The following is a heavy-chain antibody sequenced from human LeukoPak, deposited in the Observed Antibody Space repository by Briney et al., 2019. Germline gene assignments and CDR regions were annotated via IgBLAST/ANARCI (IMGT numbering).Heavy chain of an antibody. CDR2: ISSSSSYI. CDR1: GFTFSSYS. V-gene: IGHV3-21*01. CDR3: ARDGTPIYSSGWVYMDV. J-gene: IGHJ6*04. Sequence: GGSLRLSCAASGFTFSSYSMNWVRQAPGKGLEWVSFISSSSSYIYYADSMKGRFTISRDNAKNSLYLRMNSLRGEDTAVYYCARDGTPIYSSGWVYMDVWGKGTTVTISS. D-gene: IGHD6-25*01.